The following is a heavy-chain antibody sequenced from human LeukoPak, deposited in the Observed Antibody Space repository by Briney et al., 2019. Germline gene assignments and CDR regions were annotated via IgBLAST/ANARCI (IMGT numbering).Heavy chain of an antibody. Sequence: GGSLRLSCAASGFTFSSYNMNWVRQAPGKGLEWVSSIISSTSYIYYADSVKGRFTISRDNAKNSLYLQMNSLRAEDTAVYYCAELGITMIGGVWGKGTTVTISS. J-gene: IGHJ6*04. V-gene: IGHV3-21*01. CDR3: AELGITMIGGV. CDR2: IISSTSYI. CDR1: GFTFSSYN. D-gene: IGHD3-10*02.